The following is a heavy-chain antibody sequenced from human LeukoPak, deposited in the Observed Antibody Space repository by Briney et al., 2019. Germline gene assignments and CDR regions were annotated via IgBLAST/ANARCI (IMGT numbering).Heavy chain of an antibody. D-gene: IGHD2-2*01. CDR1: GFTFSSYG. CDR2: IWYDGSNK. Sequence: PGRSLRLSCTASGFTFSSYGMHWVRQAPGKGLEWVAVIWYDGSNKYYADSVKGRFTISRDNSKNTLYLQMNSLRAEDTAVYHCARVYCSSTSCPLGMDVWGQGTTVTVSS. CDR3: ARVYCSSTSCPLGMDV. J-gene: IGHJ6*02. V-gene: IGHV3-33*01.